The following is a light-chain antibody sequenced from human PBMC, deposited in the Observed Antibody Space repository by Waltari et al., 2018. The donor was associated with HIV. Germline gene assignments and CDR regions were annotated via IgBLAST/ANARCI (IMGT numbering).Light chain of an antibody. V-gene: IGLV1-40*01. CDR3: QSYDSSLSGV. Sequence: QSVLTQPPSVSGAPGQRVTIACTGSSPNLVPGSDVHWYQQLPGTAPKHLIYGNSNRPSGFPDRFSGSKSGTSASLAITGLQAEDEADYYCQSYDSSLSGVFGTGTKVTVL. CDR2: GNS. CDR1: SPNLVPGSD. J-gene: IGLJ1*01.